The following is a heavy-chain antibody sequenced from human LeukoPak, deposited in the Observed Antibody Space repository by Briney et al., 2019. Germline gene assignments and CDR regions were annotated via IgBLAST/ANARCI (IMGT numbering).Heavy chain of an antibody. CDR2: ISKDGSNN. CDR3: SGESFDI. CDR1: GFTFSIYT. V-gene: IGHV3-30*04. Sequence: GGSLRLPYEASGFTFSIYTMHWLREAPGKGREWVAFISKDGSNNNYADSVKGRYTISRDNSKNALYLQMNTLCAEDWAVYYCSGESFDIWGKGTMVTVSS. J-gene: IGHJ3*02.